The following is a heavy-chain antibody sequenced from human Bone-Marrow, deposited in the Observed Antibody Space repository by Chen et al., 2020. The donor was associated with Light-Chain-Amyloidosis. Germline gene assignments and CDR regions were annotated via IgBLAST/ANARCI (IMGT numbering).Heavy chain of an antibody. CDR2: IYPDDSDA. CDR3: ARRGDGYNFDY. V-gene: IGHV5-51*01. J-gene: IGHJ4*02. D-gene: IGHD5-12*01. Sequence: GWVLQMPGKGLGWLGVIYPDDSDARYSPSFEGQVTISADKSITTAYLQWRSLKASDTAMYYCARRGDGYNFDYWGQGTLVTVAS.